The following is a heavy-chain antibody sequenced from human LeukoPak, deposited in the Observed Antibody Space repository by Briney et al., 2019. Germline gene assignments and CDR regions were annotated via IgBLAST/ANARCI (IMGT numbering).Heavy chain of an antibody. CDR2: IKQDGSEI. D-gene: IGHD4-17*01. CDR3: ARRHHYGFLDS. Sequence: GGSLRLSCAASGFTFDIYSMNWVRQAPGKGLEWVANIKQDGSEIFYVDSVKGRFTISRDNPKNSLYLQMNSLRAEDTALYYCARRHHYGFLDSWGQGTLVTVSS. J-gene: IGHJ4*02. V-gene: IGHV3-7*04. CDR1: GFTFDIYS.